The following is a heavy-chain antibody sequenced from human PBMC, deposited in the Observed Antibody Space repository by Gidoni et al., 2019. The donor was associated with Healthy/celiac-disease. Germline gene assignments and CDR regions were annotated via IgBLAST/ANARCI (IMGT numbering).Heavy chain of an antibody. Sequence: QVQLVQSGAEVKKPGASVKVSCKSSGYTFTGYYMHWVRPAPGQGLEWMGWINPNSGGTNYAQKFQGRVTMTRDTSISTAYMELSRLRSDDTAVYYCARDLYYYDSSGYYVPFDYWGQGTLVTVSS. V-gene: IGHV1-2*02. CDR2: INPNSGGT. CDR1: GYTFTGYY. D-gene: IGHD3-22*01. J-gene: IGHJ4*02. CDR3: ARDLYYYDSSGYYVPFDY.